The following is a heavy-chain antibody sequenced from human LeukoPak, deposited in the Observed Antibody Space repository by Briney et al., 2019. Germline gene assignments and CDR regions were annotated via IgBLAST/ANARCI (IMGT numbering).Heavy chain of an antibody. Sequence: PSETLSLTCTVSGGSISSYYWSWTRQPPGKGLEWIGYIYYTGSTNYNPSLKSRVTISVDTSKNQFSLKLSSVAAADTAVYYCARYFSGKTLDYWGQRTLVTASS. CDR1: GGSISSYY. J-gene: IGHJ4*02. D-gene: IGHD1-26*01. V-gene: IGHV4-59*01. CDR2: IYYTGST. CDR3: ARYFSGKTLDY.